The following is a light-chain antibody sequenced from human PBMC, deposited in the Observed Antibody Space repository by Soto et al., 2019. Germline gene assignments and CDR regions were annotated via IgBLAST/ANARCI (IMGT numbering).Light chain of an antibody. Sequence: ENVLRQSPGTLSLSPGERATLSCRASQSVSSSYLAWYQQKPGQAPRLLIYDASSRATGIPDRFSGSGSGTDFTLTISRLEPEDFAVYFCQQYGSSPRTFGQGTKVEIK. V-gene: IGKV3-20*01. CDR3: QQYGSSPRT. CDR2: DAS. CDR1: QSVSSSY. J-gene: IGKJ1*01.